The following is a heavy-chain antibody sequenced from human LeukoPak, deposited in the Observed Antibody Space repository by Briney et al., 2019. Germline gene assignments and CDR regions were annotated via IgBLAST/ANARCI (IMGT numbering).Heavy chain of an antibody. CDR2: ISNNGVST. CDR1: GFTFSSYA. J-gene: IGHJ4*02. V-gene: IGHV3-23*01. D-gene: IGHD1-26*01. CDR3: AKDRVGSPHFDY. Sequence: GGSLRLSCTASGFTFSSYAMSWVRQAPGKGLNWVSTISNNGVSTYYADSMKGRFTVSRDNSRNTLYMQMNSLRAEDTAVYYCAKDRVGSPHFDYWGQGTLVPVSS.